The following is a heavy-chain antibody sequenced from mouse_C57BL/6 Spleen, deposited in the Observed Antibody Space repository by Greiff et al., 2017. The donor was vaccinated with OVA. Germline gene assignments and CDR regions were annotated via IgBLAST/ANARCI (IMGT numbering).Heavy chain of an antibody. V-gene: IGHV1-4*01. Sequence: QVQLQQSGAELARPGASVKMSCTASGYTFTSYTMHWLNQRPGQGLEWIGYINPSSGYTKYNQKFKDKATLTADKSSSPAYMQLSSLTSEDSAVYYCERDLVPYYFDYWGQGTTLTVSS. CDR1: GYTFTSYT. J-gene: IGHJ2*01. CDR2: INPSSGYT. CDR3: ERDLVPYYFDY.